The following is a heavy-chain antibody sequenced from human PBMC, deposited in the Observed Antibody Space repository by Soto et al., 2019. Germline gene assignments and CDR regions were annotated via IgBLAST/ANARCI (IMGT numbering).Heavy chain of an antibody. D-gene: IGHD1-1*01. CDR1: GGSIGSGTYY. V-gene: IGHV4-39*07. Sequence: SETLSLTCTVSGGSIGSGTYYWGWIRQPPGKGLEWIGHIYYSGGTYYNPSLKSRVTMSVDTSKNQFSLKLSSVTAEDTAVYFCARVQILQLENIFDYWGQGTLVTVSS. CDR3: ARVQILQLENIFDY. J-gene: IGHJ4*02. CDR2: IYYSGGT.